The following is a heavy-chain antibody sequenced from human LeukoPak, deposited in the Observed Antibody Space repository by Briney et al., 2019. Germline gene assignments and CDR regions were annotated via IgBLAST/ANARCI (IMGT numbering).Heavy chain of an antibody. CDR2: IYTSGST. V-gene: IGHV4-61*02. CDR1: GDSISSGSYY. Sequence: SETLSLTCTVSGDSISSGSYYWSWIRQPAGKGLEWIGRIYTSGSTNYNPSLKSRVTISVDTSKNQFSLKLSSVTAADTAVYYCARDRRAAAGPVHRNNWFDPWGQGTLVTVSS. J-gene: IGHJ5*02. CDR3: ARDRRAAAGPVHRNNWFDP. D-gene: IGHD6-13*01.